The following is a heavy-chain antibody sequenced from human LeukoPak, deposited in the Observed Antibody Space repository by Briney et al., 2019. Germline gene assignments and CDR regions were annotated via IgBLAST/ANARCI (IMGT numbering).Heavy chain of an antibody. J-gene: IGHJ4*02. CDR2: MKEDGGEI. CDR1: AFTFSSYW. CDR3: ARDRGYSTFDY. V-gene: IGHV3-7*01. Sequence: GGSLRLSCEASAFTFSSYWMSWVRQAPGKGLEWVANMKEDGGEINYVDSVKGRFTISRDNAKNSLFLQMNSMRVEDTAVYYCARDRGYSTFDYWGQGTLVTVSS. D-gene: IGHD4-23*01.